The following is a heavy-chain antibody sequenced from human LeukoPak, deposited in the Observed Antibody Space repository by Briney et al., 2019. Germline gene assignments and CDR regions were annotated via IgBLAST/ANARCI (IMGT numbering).Heavy chain of an antibody. CDR2: IHGDGAFT. D-gene: IGHD3-10*01. CDR3: ARDLVLGSGSSGQ. Sequence: GGSLRLSCAASGFTFSTYWMHWVRQAAGKGLVWVSRIHGDGAFTTSADSVKGRFTICRDNAQNMVYLQINSLRVEATAVYYCARDLVLGSGSSGQWGQGTLVTVSS. CDR1: GFTFSTYW. V-gene: IGHV3-74*01. J-gene: IGHJ1*01.